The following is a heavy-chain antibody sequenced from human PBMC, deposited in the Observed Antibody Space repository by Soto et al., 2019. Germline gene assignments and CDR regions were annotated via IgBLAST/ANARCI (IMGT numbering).Heavy chain of an antibody. J-gene: IGHJ3*02. CDR3: AKDIGNDYGDYYDAFDI. CDR1: GFTFDDYA. V-gene: IGHV3-9*01. Sequence: GGSLRLSCAASGFTFDDYAMHWVRQAPGKGLEWVSGISWNSGSIGYADSVKGRFTISRDNAKNSLYLQMNSLRAEDTALYYCAKDIGNDYGDYYDAFDIWGQGTMVTVSS. D-gene: IGHD4-17*01. CDR2: ISWNSGSI.